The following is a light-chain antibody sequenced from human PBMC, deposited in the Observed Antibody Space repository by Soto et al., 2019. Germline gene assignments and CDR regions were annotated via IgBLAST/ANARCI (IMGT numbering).Light chain of an antibody. CDR1: ISDVGGYNY. J-gene: IGLJ1*01. V-gene: IGLV2-14*01. CDR2: EVS. Sequence: QSVLTQPASLSGSPGQSITISCTGTISDVGGYNYVSWYQQHPGKAPKLMIYEVSNLPSGVSNRFSGSKSGNTASLTISGLQAEDEADYYCSSYTSSSTIYVFGTGTKVTVL. CDR3: SSYTSSSTIYV.